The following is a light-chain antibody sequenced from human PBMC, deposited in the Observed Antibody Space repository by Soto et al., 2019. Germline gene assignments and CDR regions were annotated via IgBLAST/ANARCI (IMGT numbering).Light chain of an antibody. CDR3: QQYNNWPLT. Sequence: VLTQSPATLSVSPGARATLSCRASQYIGSAVAWYHQRPGQAPTLLIFDASIRVPTTPARFSGSGSGTEFTITISSLQSEDFEVYYCQQYNNWPLTFGEGTKVDIK. CDR1: QYIGSA. J-gene: IGKJ4*01. V-gene: IGKV3-15*01. CDR2: DAS.